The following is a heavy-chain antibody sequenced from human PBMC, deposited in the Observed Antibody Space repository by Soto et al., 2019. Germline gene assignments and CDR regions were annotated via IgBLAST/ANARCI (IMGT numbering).Heavy chain of an antibody. CDR3: AKDRLRFYYYYGMDV. J-gene: IGHJ6*02. CDR1: GFTFSSYG. V-gene: IGHV3-30*18. CDR2: ISYDGSNK. Sequence: GGSLRLSCAASGFTFSSYGMHWVRQAPGKGLEWVAVISYDGSNKYYADSVKGRFTISRDNSNNTLYLQMNSLRAEDTAVYYCAKDRLRFYYYYGMDVWGQGTTVTVSS. D-gene: IGHD4-17*01.